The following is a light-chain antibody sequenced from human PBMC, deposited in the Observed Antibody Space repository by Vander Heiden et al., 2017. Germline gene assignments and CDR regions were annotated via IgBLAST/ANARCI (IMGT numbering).Light chain of an antibody. J-gene: IGKJ4*01. CDR2: GAS. V-gene: IGKV3-11*01. Sequence: EIVLTQSPATLSLSPGERATPFCSASQRVSSYLAWYQQKPGQAPRLLIYGASNRATGIPARFSGSGSGTDFTLTISSLEPEDFAVYYCQQRSNWPPLTFGGGTKVEIK. CDR1: QRVSSY. CDR3: QQRSNWPPLT.